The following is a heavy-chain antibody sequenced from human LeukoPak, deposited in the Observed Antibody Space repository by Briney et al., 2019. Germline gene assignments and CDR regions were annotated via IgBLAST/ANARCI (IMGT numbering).Heavy chain of an antibody. J-gene: IGHJ5*02. Sequence: SETLSLTCTVSGGSISSSSYYWGWIRQPPGQGLEWIGSIYYSGSTYYNPSLKSRVTISVDTSKNQFSLKLSSVTAADTAVYYCARPYYYDSSGPPWGQGTLVTVSS. CDR1: GGSISSSSYY. D-gene: IGHD3-22*01. CDR2: IYYSGST. V-gene: IGHV4-39*01. CDR3: ARPYYYDSSGPP.